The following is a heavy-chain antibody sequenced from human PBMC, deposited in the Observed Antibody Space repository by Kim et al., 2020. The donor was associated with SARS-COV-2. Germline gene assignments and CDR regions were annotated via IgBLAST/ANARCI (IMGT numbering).Heavy chain of an antibody. CDR3: ARAIKDGSGSYYNNYEWELLRGYFDY. CDR2: IYYSGST. Sequence: SETLSLTCTVSGGSISSGGYYWSWIRQHPGKGLEWIGYIYYSGSTYYNPSLKSRVTISVDTSKNQFSLKLSSVTAADTAVYYCARAIKDGSGSYYNNYEWELLRGYFDYWGQGTLVTVSS. J-gene: IGHJ4*02. V-gene: IGHV4-31*03. CDR1: GGSISSGGYY. D-gene: IGHD3-10*01.